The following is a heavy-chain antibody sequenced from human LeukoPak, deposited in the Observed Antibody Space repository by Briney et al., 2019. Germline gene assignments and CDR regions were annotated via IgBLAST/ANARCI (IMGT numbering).Heavy chain of an antibody. CDR1: GESFSGYY. D-gene: IGHD1-26*01. J-gene: IGHJ6*03. V-gene: IGHV4-34*01. CDR3: ARGEGGSPGVYYYYMDV. Sequence: SETLSLTCVVYGESFSGYYWTWIRQPPGKGLEWIGEIIDTGSTKYNSSLKSRVTISVDTSKNQFSLKLSSVTAADTAVYYCARGEGGSPGVYYYYMDVWGKGTTVTVSS. CDR2: IIDTGST.